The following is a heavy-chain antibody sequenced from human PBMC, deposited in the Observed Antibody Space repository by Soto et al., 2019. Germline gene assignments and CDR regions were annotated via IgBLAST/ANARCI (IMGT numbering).Heavy chain of an antibody. V-gene: IGHV4-59*01. CDR2: IYDSGSP. CDR3: AGGVGSSPPRY. CDR1: GGSISVYY. J-gene: IGHJ4*02. D-gene: IGHD3-9*01. Sequence: SETLSLTCTISGGSISVYYWSWIRQSPGQGLEWIGYIYDSGSPYYNPSLKTRVTISADTSKNQISLKLTSATAADTAVYFCAGGVGSSPPRYWGRGTLVT.